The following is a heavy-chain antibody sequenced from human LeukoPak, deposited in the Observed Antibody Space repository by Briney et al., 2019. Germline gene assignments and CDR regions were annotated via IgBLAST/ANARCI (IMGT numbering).Heavy chain of an antibody. CDR2: IYPGDSDT. CDR1: GSSFTSYW. V-gene: IGHV5-51*01. Sequence: GESLKISCKGSGSSFTSYWIGWVRQMPGKGLEWMGIIYPGDSDTRYSPSFQGQVTISADKSISTAYLQWSSLKASDTAMYYCATNLYCSSTSCYISPPDAFDIWGQGTMVTVSS. D-gene: IGHD2-2*02. J-gene: IGHJ3*02. CDR3: ATNLYCSSTSCYISPPDAFDI.